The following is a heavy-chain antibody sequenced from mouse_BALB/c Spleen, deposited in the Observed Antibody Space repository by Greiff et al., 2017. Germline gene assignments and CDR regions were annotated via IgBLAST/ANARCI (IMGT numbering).Heavy chain of an antibody. CDR2: INPSSGYT. D-gene: IGHD1-1*01. J-gene: IGHJ4*01. V-gene: IGHV1-4*01. CDR1: GYTFTSYT. Sequence: QVQLKQSGAELARPGASVKMSCKASGYTFTSYTMHWVKQRPGQGLEWIGYINPSSGYTNYNQKFKDKATLTADKSSSTAYMQLSSLTSEDSAVYYCARGSTVVEAMDYWGQGTSVTVSS. CDR3: ARGSTVVEAMDY.